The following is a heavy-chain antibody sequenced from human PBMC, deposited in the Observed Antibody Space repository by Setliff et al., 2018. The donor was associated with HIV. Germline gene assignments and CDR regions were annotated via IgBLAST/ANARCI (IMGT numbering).Heavy chain of an antibody. V-gene: IGHV3-20*01. CDR1: GFTVDEYG. CDR3: ARSPQGGYFDY. CDR2: INWNGGST. J-gene: IGHJ4*03. Sequence: TGGSLRLSCAASGFTVDEYGMSWVRQAPGKGLAWVSGINWNGGSTGYADSVKGRFTISRDNAKTSLYLQMNSLRVEDTAVYHCARSPQGGYFDYWGQGTLVTVSS.